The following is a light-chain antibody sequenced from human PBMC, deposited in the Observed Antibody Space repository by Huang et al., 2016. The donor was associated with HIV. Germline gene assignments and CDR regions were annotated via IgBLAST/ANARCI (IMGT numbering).Light chain of an antibody. CDR3: QQYNSYSYT. J-gene: IGKJ2*01. Sequence: DIQMTQSPSTLSASVGDRVTITCRASQSISDWLAWYQQKPGKAPKLLIYKASSLESGVPSRFSGSGSGTEFTLTISSLQPDDFATYYCQQYNSYSYTFGQGTELEIK. CDR2: KAS. V-gene: IGKV1-5*03. CDR1: QSISDW.